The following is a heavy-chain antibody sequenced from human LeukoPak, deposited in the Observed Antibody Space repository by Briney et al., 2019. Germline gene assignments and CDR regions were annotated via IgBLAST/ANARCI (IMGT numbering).Heavy chain of an antibody. Sequence: PGGSLRLSCAASGFTFSSYGMHWVRQAPGKGLEWVAVISYDGSNKYYADSVKGRFTISRDNSKNTLYLQMNSLRAEDTAVYYCARGNDLAPYYGMDVWGQGTTVTVSS. CDR2: ISYDGSNK. CDR1: GFTFSSYG. V-gene: IGHV3-30*03. D-gene: IGHD2-8*01. CDR3: ARGNDLAPYYGMDV. J-gene: IGHJ6*02.